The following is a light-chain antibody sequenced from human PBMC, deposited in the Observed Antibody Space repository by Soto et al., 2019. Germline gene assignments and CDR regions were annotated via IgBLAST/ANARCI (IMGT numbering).Light chain of an antibody. CDR1: QSIGVR. Sequence: DIQMAQSPSTLSASVGDRVTITCRASQSIGVRLAWYQQKPGRAPNLLIYKASSLESGVSSRFSGSRSGTEFTLTISSLQPDDFATYYCQQYDSYPITFGQGTRLVIK. CDR2: KAS. V-gene: IGKV1-5*03. J-gene: IGKJ5*01. CDR3: QQYDSYPIT.